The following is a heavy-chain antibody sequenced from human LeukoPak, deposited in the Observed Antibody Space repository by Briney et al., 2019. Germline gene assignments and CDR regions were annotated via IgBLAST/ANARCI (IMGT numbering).Heavy chain of an antibody. CDR3: AKRNLRFLDPTPRDYYFDY. CDR1: GFTFSSYS. Sequence: PGGSLRLSCAASGFTFSSYSMNWVRQAPGKGLEWVSYISSSSSTIYYADSVKGRFTISRDNSKNTLYPQMNSLRAEDTAVYYCAKRNLRFLDPTPRDYYFDYWGQGTLVTVSS. V-gene: IGHV3-48*01. J-gene: IGHJ4*02. CDR2: ISSSSSTI. D-gene: IGHD3-3*01.